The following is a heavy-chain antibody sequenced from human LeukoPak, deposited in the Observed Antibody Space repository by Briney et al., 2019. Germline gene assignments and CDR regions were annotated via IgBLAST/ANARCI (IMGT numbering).Heavy chain of an antibody. CDR3: ARDQSGYDVFDY. V-gene: IGHV1-46*01. Sequence: ASVKVSCKASGYAFTTYYIHWVRQAPGQGLEWLGIINPSVGTSNYAQTFQGRVAMTRDTSTSTVYIELSSLRSEDTAVYYCARDQSGYDVFDYWGQGTPVTVSS. CDR2: INPSVGTS. D-gene: IGHD5-12*01. CDR1: GYAFTTYY. J-gene: IGHJ4*02.